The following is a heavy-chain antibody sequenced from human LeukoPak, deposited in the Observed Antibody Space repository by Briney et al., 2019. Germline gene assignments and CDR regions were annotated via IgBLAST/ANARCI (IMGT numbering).Heavy chain of an antibody. V-gene: IGHV4-34*01. CDR3: ARGRRYCSSTSCRTGGMDV. CDR1: GGSFSGYY. D-gene: IGHD2-2*01. Sequence: SETLSLTCAVYGGSFSGYYWSWIRQPPGKGLEWIGEINHSGSTNYNPSLKSRVTISVDTSKNQFSLKLSSVTAADTAVYYCARGRRYCSSTSCRTGGMDVWGQGTTVTVSS. J-gene: IGHJ6*02. CDR2: INHSGST.